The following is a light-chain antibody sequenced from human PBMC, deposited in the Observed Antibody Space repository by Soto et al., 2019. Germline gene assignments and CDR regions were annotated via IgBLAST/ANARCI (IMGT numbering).Light chain of an antibody. CDR2: DVS. CDR3: FSYTSSSNYV. J-gene: IGLJ1*01. Sequence: QSALTQPRSVSGSPGQSVTISCTGTSSDVGGYNFVSWYQQHPGKAPKLMIYDVSQRPSGVPDRFSASKSGNTASLTISGLQAEDEADYYCFSYTSSSNYVFGTGTKLTVL. V-gene: IGLV2-11*01. CDR1: SSDVGGYNF.